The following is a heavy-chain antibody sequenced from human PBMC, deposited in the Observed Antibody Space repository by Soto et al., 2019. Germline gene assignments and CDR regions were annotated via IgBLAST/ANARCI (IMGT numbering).Heavy chain of an antibody. CDR1: GYTFTSYG. CDR2: ILPYTGNT. J-gene: IGHJ4*02. CDR3: ARDRTGTTLGYFDY. V-gene: IGHV1-18*01. Sequence: ASVKVSCKASGYTFTSYGISWVRQAPGQGLEWMGGILPYTGNTNYAQKLQGRVTLSTDESTTTAYMELSSLRSEDTAVYYCARDRTGTTLGYFDYWGQGTRVTVSS. D-gene: IGHD1-7*01.